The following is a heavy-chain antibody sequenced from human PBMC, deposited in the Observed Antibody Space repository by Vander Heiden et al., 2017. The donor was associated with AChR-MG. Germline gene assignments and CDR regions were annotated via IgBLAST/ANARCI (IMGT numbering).Heavy chain of an antibody. CDR2: IYPGDSDT. CDR3: ARCDSGSYSRYYYYGMDV. CDR1: GYSFTSYW. Sequence: EVQLVQSGAEATKPGESLKISCKGSGYSFTSYWIGWVRQMPGKGLEWMGIIYPGDSDTRYSPSFQGQVTISADKSISTAYLQWSSLKASDTAMYYCARCDSGSYSRYYYYGMDVWGQGTTVTVSS. D-gene: IGHD1-26*01. J-gene: IGHJ6*02. V-gene: IGHV5-51*03.